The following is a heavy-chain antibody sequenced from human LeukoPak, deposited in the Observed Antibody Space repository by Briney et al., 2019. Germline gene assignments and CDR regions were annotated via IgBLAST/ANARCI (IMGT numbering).Heavy chain of an antibody. V-gene: IGHV7-4-1*02. D-gene: IGHD5-18*01. J-gene: IGHJ5*02. CDR1: GYTFTSYA. CDR3: ARDRPPYTAMVKGWFDP. Sequence: GASVKVSCKASGYTFTSYAMNWARQAPGQGLEWMGWINTNTGNPTYAQGFTGRFVFSLDTSVSTAYLQISSLKAEDTAVYYCARDRPPYTAMVKGWFDPWGQGTLVTVSS. CDR2: INTNTGNP.